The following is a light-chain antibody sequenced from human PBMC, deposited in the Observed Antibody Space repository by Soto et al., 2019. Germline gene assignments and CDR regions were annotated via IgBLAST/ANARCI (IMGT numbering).Light chain of an antibody. CDR3: QQYHSYPRT. Sequence: DIQMTQSPSSLSASVGDRVTITCRASQAIGDDLGWYQQKPGKAPQRLIYVASTLQSGVPSRFSGSGSGTEFTLTISSLQPEDFATYFCQQYHSYPRTFGQGTKVESK. J-gene: IGKJ1*01. V-gene: IGKV1-17*01. CDR2: VAS. CDR1: QAIGDD.